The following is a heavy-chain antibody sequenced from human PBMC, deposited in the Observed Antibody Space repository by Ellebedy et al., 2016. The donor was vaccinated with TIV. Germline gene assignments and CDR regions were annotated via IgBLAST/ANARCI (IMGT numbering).Heavy chain of an antibody. CDR2: ISDDGSNK. CDR3: AREHMTSTGSPLDY. J-gene: IGHJ4*02. V-gene: IGHV3-30*03. CDR1: GFTFRSYG. D-gene: IGHD1-1*01. Sequence: GESLKISCAASGFTFRSYGMHWVRQAPGKGLEWVAVISDDGSNKYYADSVKGRFTISRDDSKNTLYLQMNSLRAEDTAVYYCAREHMTSTGSPLDYWGQGTLVTVSS.